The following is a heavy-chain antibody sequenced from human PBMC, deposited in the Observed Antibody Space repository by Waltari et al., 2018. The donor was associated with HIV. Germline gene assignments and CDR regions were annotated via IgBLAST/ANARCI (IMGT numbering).Heavy chain of an antibody. D-gene: IGHD7-27*01. Sequence: EVQLVESGGGLVQPGGSLRLSCAASGFTVSGNYMSWVRQAPGKGLKWVSVIYTGGSTYYADSVKGRFTISRDNLKNTLYLQMDSLRAEDTAVYYCARVAGNWENDYWGQGTLVTVSS. CDR2: IYTGGST. CDR1: GFTVSGNY. J-gene: IGHJ4*02. V-gene: IGHV3-66*01. CDR3: ARVAGNWENDY.